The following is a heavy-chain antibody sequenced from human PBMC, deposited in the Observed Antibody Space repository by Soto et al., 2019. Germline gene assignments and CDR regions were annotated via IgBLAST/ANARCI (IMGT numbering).Heavy chain of an antibody. CDR3: ARGSGQQLSFRS. CDR1: GGSISSYY. CDR2: IYYSGST. J-gene: IGHJ3*01. V-gene: IGHV4-59*01. Sequence: SETLSLTCTVSGGSISSYYWSWIRQPPGKGLEWIGYIYYSGSTNYNPSLKSRVTISVDTSKNQFSLKLSSVTAADTAVYYCARGSGQQLSFRSWGQGKMVTVSS. D-gene: IGHD6-13*01.